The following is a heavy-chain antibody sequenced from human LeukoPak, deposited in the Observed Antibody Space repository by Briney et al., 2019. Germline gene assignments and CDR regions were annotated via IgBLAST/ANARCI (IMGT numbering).Heavy chain of an antibody. CDR2: IYSGGST. CDR1: EFTLSSYS. Sequence: GSLRLSCAASEFTLSSYSMNWVRQAPGKGLEWVSVIYSGGSTYYADSVKGRFTISRDNAKNTLYLQMNSLRAEDTAVYYCARGREFDYWGQGTLVTVSS. V-gene: IGHV3-66*01. CDR3: ARGREFDY. J-gene: IGHJ4*02. D-gene: IGHD5-24*01.